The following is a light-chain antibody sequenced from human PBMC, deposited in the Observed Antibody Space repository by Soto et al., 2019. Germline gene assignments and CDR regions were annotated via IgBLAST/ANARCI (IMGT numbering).Light chain of an antibody. CDR3: QQYNNWPVT. V-gene: IGKV3-11*01. J-gene: IGKJ4*01. CDR2: DAS. CDR1: QSVSSSY. Sequence: EIVLTQSRGTLTLSPGERATLSCRASQSVSSSYLAWYQQKPGQAPRLLIYDASNRATGIAARFSGSGSGTEFTLTISGLQSEDFATYYCQQYNNWPVTFGGGTNVDIK.